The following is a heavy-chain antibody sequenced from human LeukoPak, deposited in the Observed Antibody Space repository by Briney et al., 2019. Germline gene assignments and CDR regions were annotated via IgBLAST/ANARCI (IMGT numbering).Heavy chain of an antibody. CDR3: ARQTYYYDSSGYP. J-gene: IGHJ4*02. CDR1: GGSISSGDYY. CDR2: IYYSGST. D-gene: IGHD3-22*01. Sequence: ASETLSLTCTVSGGSISSGDYYWSWIRQPPGKGLEWIGSIYYSGSTYYNPSLKSRVTISVDTSKNQFSLKLSSVTAADTAVYYCARQTYYYDSSGYPWGQGTLVTVSS. V-gene: IGHV4-39*01.